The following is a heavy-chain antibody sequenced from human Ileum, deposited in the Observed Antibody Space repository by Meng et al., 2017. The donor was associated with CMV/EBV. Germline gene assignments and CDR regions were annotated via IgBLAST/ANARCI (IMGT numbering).Heavy chain of an antibody. CDR2: INQSGST. J-gene: IGHJ4*02. D-gene: IGHD3-9*01. CDR1: GESFSGYY. Sequence: QVQLHQWGAGLLKPSETLSLTCAVYGESFSGYYWDWIRQSPGKGLEWIGQINQSGSTNYNPSLKSRVTISVDTSKNQFSLKLSSVTAADAAMYYCAGGRRYLFYWRQGTLVTVSS. CDR3: AGGRRYLFY. V-gene: IGHV4-34*01.